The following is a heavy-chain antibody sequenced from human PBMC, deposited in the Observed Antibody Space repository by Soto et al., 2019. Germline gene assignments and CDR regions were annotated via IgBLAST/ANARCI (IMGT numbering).Heavy chain of an antibody. CDR2: INHSGST. D-gene: IGHD3-10*01. J-gene: IGHJ6*02. CDR1: GGSFSGYY. CDR3: ARVYGTWYYYGPGSVPTPLYYYYGMDV. V-gene: IGHV4-34*01. Sequence: SETLSLTCAVYGGSFSGYYWSWIRQPPGKGLEWIGEINHSGSTNYNPSLKSRVTISVDTSKNQFSLKLSSVTAADTAVYYCARVYGTWYYYGPGSVPTPLYYYYGMDVWGQGTTVTVSS.